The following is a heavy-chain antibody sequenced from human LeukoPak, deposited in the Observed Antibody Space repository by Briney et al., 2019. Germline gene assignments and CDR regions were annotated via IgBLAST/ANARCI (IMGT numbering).Heavy chain of an antibody. CDR1: GGSISSGIYF. CDR3: ARHVRQQLPPKAFDY. J-gene: IGHJ4*02. Sequence: PSETLSLTCTVSGGSISSGIYFWGWIRQPPGKGLEWIVSIYYSGNTYYNPSLKSRVTISVDTSKNQLSLKLNSVTAADTAVYYCARHVRQQLPPKAFDYWGQGTLVTVSS. D-gene: IGHD6-13*01. CDR2: IYYSGNT. V-gene: IGHV4-39*01.